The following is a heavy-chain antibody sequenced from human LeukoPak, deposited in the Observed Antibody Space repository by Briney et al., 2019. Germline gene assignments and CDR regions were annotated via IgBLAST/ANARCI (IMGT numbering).Heavy chain of an antibody. J-gene: IGHJ4*02. CDR2: ISYDGSNK. D-gene: IGHD3-10*01. Sequence: GGSLRLSCAASGFTFSSYAIHWVRQAPGKGLEWVAVISYDGSNKYYADSVKGRFTISRDNSKNTLYLQMNSLRAEDTAVYYCARDPYGSGSPDYWGQGTLVTVSS. CDR1: GFTFSSYA. V-gene: IGHV3-30-3*01. CDR3: ARDPYGSGSPDY.